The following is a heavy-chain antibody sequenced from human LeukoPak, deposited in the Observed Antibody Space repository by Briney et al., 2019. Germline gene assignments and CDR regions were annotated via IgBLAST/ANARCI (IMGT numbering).Heavy chain of an antibody. CDR3: AKDGSGYYDSSGYYQRYYYYYGMDV. Sequence: GGSLRLSCAASGFTFSSYAMSWVRQAPGKGLEWVSAISGSGGSTYYADSVKGRFTISRDNSKNTLYLQMNSLRAEDTAVYYCAKDGSGYYDSSGYYQRYYYYYGMDVWGQGTTVTVSS. CDR2: ISGSGGST. D-gene: IGHD3-22*01. J-gene: IGHJ6*02. V-gene: IGHV3-23*01. CDR1: GFTFSSYA.